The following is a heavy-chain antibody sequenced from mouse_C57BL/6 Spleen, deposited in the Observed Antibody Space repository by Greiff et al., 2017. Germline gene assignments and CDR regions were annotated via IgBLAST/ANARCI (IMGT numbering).Heavy chain of an antibody. CDR3: ARNYYGSRGGYFDV. CDR2: INPYNGDT. J-gene: IGHJ1*03. CDR1: GYSFTGYF. V-gene: IGHV1-20*01. D-gene: IGHD1-1*01. Sequence: DVKLVESGPELVKPGDSVKISCKASGYSFTGYFMNWVMQSHGKSLEWIGRINPYNGDTFYNQKFKGKATLTVDKSSSTAHMELRSLTSEDSAVYYCARNYYGSRGGYFDVWGTGTTVTVSS.